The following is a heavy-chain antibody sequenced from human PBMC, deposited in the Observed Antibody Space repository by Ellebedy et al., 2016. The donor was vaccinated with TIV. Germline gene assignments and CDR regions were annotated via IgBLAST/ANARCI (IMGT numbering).Heavy chain of an antibody. CDR1: GYSFNSYP. CDR3: ARTRFGSGSYRFDA. CDR2: INTNTGNP. V-gene: IGHV7-4-1*02. Sequence: AASVKVSCKASGYSFNSYPMNWVRQAPGQGPEWMGWINTNTGNPSYAQGFTGRFVFSLDTSASTAYLQISSLKAEDTAFYYCARTRFGSGSYRFDAWGQGTLVTVSS. D-gene: IGHD3-10*01. J-gene: IGHJ5*02.